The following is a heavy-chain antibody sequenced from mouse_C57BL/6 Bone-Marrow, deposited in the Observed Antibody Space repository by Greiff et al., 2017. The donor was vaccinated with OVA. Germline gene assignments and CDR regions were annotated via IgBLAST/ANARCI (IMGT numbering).Heavy chain of an antibody. CDR2: ITPSSGYT. J-gene: IGHJ3*01. CDR3: AWGSFAY. CDR1: GYTFTSYW. D-gene: IGHD4-1*01. Sequence: QVQLQQSGAELAKPGASVKLSCKASGYTFTSYWMHWVKQRPGQGLEWIGYITPSSGYTKYNQKFKDKATLTADKSSSTAYMQLRSLTYEDSSVYYCAWGSFAYWGQGTLVTVSA. V-gene: IGHV1-7*01.